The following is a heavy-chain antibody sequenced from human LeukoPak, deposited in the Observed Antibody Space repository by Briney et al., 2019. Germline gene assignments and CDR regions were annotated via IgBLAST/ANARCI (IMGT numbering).Heavy chain of an antibody. D-gene: IGHD3-22*01. CDR3: AREMITMIDYYYMDV. CDR2: IIPIFGTA. Sequence: SXXVSCKASGGTFSSYAISWVRQAPGQGNEWMGRIIPIFGTANYAQKFQGRVTITTDETTSKDYMEMSSLRSEDTAVYYCAREMITMIDYYYMDVWGKGTTVTVSS. J-gene: IGHJ6*03. V-gene: IGHV1-69*05. CDR1: GGTFSSYA.